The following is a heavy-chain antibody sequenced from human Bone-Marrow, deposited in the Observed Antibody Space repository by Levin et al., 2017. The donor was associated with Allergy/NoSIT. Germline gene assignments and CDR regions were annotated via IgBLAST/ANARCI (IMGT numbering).Heavy chain of an antibody. Sequence: GGSLRLSCAASGFPFSSYGMHWVRQAPGKGLEWVAVIWYDGSTQYYADSVKGRFTISRDNSKNTLYLQINSLRAEDTAVYYCARDHITSGTLLDLWGRGTLVTVSS. CDR3: ARDHITSGTLLDL. D-gene: IGHD1-14*01. V-gene: IGHV3-33*01. CDR2: IWYDGSTQ. J-gene: IGHJ2*01. CDR1: GFPFSSYG.